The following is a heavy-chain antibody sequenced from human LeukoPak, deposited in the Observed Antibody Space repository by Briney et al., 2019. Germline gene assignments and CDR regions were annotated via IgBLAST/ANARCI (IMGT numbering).Heavy chain of an antibody. D-gene: IGHD6-19*01. CDR1: GGSFSGYY. Sequence: SETLSLTCAVYGGSFSGYYWSWIRQPPGKGLECIGEINHSGGTNYNPSLKRRVTISVDTSKNQFSLKLSSVTAADTAVYFCARDTTPYSSGWYDYWGQGTLVTVSS. CDR2: INHSGGT. CDR3: ARDTTPYSSGWYDY. V-gene: IGHV4-34*01. J-gene: IGHJ4*02.